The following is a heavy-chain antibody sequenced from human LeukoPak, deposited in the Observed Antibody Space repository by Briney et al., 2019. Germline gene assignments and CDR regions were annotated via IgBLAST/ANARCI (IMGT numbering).Heavy chain of an antibody. J-gene: IGHJ4*02. CDR2: ISYDGSNK. D-gene: IGHD6-19*01. CDR1: GFTFSSYA. CDR3: ARSEPVSSGWFPFDY. Sequence: GGSLRLSCAASGFTFSSYAMHSVRQAPGKGLEWVALISYDGSNKYYADSVKGRFTISRDNSKNTLYLQMNSLRAEDTAVYYCARSEPVSSGWFPFDYWGQGTLVTVSS. V-gene: IGHV3-30*04.